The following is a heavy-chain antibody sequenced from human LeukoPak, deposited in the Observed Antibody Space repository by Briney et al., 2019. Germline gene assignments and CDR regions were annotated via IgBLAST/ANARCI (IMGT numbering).Heavy chain of an antibody. CDR3: AAPVDY. CDR2: ISAGSDAI. Sequence: GGSLRLSCAASGFTFTSCAMSWVRQAPGKGLEWVSAISAGSDAIYYADSVKGRFAISRDNSKNTLFLQMNSLRVEDTAVYYCAAPVDYWGQGTLVTVSS. CDR1: GFTFTSCA. J-gene: IGHJ4*02. V-gene: IGHV3-23*01.